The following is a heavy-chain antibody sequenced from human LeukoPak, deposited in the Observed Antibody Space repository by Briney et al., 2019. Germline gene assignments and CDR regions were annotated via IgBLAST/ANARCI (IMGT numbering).Heavy chain of an antibody. CDR2: ISAYNGNT. CDR1: GYTFTSYG. Sequence: ASVKVSCKASGYTFTSYGISWVRQAPGQGLEWMGWISAYNGNTNYAQKLQGRVTMTTDTSTSTAYMELRSLRSDDTAVYYCARVPPPRWFGELSFDYWGQGTLVTASS. D-gene: IGHD3-10*01. CDR3: ARVPPPRWFGELSFDY. J-gene: IGHJ4*02. V-gene: IGHV1-18*01.